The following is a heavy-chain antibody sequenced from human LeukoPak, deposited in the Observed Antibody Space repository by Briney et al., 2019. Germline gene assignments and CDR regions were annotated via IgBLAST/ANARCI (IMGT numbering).Heavy chain of an antibody. D-gene: IGHD3-10*01. J-gene: IGHJ4*02. CDR3: ARGPYYYGSGXLDY. CDR2: IYYSGST. CDR1: GGSISSYY. V-gene: IGHV4-59*12. Sequence: PSETLSLTCTVSGGSISSYYWSWIRQPPGKGLEWIGYIYYSGSTNYNPSLKSRVTISVDTSKNQFSLKLSSVTAADTAVYYCARGPYYYGSGXLDYWGQGTLVTVSS.